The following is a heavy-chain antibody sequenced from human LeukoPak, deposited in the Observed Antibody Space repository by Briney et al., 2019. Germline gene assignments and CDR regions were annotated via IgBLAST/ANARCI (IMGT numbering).Heavy chain of an antibody. Sequence: SETLSLTCAVYGGSFSGYYWSWIRQPPGKGLEWIGEINHSGSTNYNPSLKSRVTISVDTSKNQFSLKLSSVTAADTAVYYCARRFRYCSGGSCYSYYYYYYMDVWGNGTTVTISS. CDR1: GGSFSGYY. CDR3: ARRFRYCSGGSCYSYYYYYYMDV. V-gene: IGHV4-34*01. D-gene: IGHD2-15*01. CDR2: INHSGST. J-gene: IGHJ6*03.